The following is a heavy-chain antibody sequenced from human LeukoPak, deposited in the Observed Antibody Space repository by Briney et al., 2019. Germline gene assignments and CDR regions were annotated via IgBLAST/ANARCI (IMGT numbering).Heavy chain of an antibody. CDR3: ARRYSNTWYYFDY. J-gene: IGHJ4*02. D-gene: IGHD6-13*01. CDR1: GFSFSTYA. CDR2: ISYDGSNK. V-gene: IGHV3-30-3*01. Sequence: GGSLRLSCAASGFSFSTYAMHWVRQAPGKGLEWVAVISYDGSNKHYADSVKGRFTISRDNSKNTVYLQMNSLRAEDTAVFYCARRYSNTWYYFDYWGQGTLVTVSS.